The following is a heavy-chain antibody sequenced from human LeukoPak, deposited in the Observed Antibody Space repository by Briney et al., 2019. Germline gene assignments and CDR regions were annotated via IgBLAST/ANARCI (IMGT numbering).Heavy chain of an antibody. CDR2: INPNSGCT. CDR3: ARDSGSYYQEI. V-gene: IGHV1-2*02. D-gene: IGHD1-26*01. J-gene: IGHJ4*02. CDR1: GYTFTGYY. Sequence: SSVKVSCKASGYTFTGYYMHWVRQAPGQGLEGMGWINPNSGCTNYAQKFQGRVTMTRDTSISTAYMELSRLRSDGTAVYYCARDSGSYYQEIWGQGTLVTVSS.